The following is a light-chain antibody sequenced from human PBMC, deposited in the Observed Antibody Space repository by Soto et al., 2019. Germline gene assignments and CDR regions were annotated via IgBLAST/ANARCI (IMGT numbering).Light chain of an antibody. V-gene: IGLV2-8*01. CDR1: SSDVGGYNY. J-gene: IGLJ2*01. CDR2: EVS. Sequence: QSVLTQPPSASGSPGQSVTISCTGTSSDVGGYNYVSWYQQHPGKAPKLMIYEVSKRPSGVPDRFSGSKSGNTASLTVSGLEAEDEAYYYCSSFPGSNNFEFGGGTKLTVL. CDR3: SSFPGSNNFE.